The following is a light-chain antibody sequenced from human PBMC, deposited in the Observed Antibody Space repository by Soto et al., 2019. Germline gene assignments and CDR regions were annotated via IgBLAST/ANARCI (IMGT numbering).Light chain of an antibody. J-gene: IGKJ2*01. CDR1: QSVTNRY. Sequence: EIVLTQSPGTLSLSPGERATLSCRASQSVTNRYLAWYQQKPGQTPRLLIYGASSRATGIPDRFSGSGSGTDFTLPISRLEPEDFAVYYCQQYGSSPRIVGKGTKVEIK. CDR3: QQYGSSPRI. V-gene: IGKV3-20*01. CDR2: GAS.